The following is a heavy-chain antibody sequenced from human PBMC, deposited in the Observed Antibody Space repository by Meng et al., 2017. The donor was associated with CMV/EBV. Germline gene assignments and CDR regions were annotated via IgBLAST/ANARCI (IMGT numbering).Heavy chain of an antibody. D-gene: IGHD6-6*01. V-gene: IGHV3-7*03. J-gene: IGHJ6*02. CDR1: GFTFSTYW. CDR2: IKQDGSEK. Sequence: GESLKISCAASGFTFSTYWMTWVRQAPGKGLEWVANIKQDGSEKYYVDSVKGRFTISRDNAKNSLYLDMNSLRAEDTAVYYCARDTSSSSEFGYYYYGMDVWGQGTTVTVSS. CDR3: ARDTSSSSEFGYYYYGMDV.